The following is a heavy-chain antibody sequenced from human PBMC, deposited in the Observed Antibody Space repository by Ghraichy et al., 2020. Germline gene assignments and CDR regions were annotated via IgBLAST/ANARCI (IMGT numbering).Heavy chain of an antibody. CDR2: IYSGGST. Sequence: GGSLRLSCAASGFTVSSNYMSWVRQAPGKGLEWVSVIYSGGSTYYADSVKGRFTISRDNSKNTLYLQMNSLRAEDTAVYYCARGGYYGSGSYYPDNWFDPWGQGTLVTVSS. J-gene: IGHJ5*02. CDR1: GFTVSSNY. D-gene: IGHD3-10*01. V-gene: IGHV3-53*01. CDR3: ARGGYYGSGSYYPDNWFDP.